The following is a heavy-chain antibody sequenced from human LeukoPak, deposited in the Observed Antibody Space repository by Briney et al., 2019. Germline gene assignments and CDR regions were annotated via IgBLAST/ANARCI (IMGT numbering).Heavy chain of an antibody. D-gene: IGHD3-22*01. CDR2: ISAYNGNT. CDR3: ARTESFFDSSGYLVY. V-gene: IGHV1-18*01. Sequence: ASVKVSCKASGYTFTRYGISWVRQAPGQGLEWMGWISAYNGNTNYAQKLQGRVTMTTDTSTSTAYMELRSLRSDDTAVYYCARTESFFDSSGYLVYWGQGTLVTVSS. CDR1: GYTFTRYG. J-gene: IGHJ4*02.